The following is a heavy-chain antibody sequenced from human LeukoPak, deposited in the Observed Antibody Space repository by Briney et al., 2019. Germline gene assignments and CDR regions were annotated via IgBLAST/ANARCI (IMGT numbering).Heavy chain of an antibody. V-gene: IGHV4-30-4*07. Sequence: PSQTLSLTCAVPGGSITSGGSSWSWIRQPPGKGLEWIGYISFTGSTHYNPSLKSRVTMSSDTSKNQFSLKLTSVTAADTAVYYCARESRQEYSSWGFFDPWGQGTLVTVSS. CDR1: GGSITSGGSS. CDR3: ARESRQEYSSWGFFDP. D-gene: IGHD6-6*01. CDR2: ISFTGST. J-gene: IGHJ5*02.